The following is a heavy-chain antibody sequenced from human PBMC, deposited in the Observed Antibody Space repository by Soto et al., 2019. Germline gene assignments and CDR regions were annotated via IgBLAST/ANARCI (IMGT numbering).Heavy chain of an antibody. CDR3: ARIRRSSYGQYYYYYYGMDV. V-gene: IGHV2-70*01. J-gene: IGHJ6*02. Sequence: SGPTLVNPTQTLTLTCTFSGFSLSTSGMCVSWIRQPPGKALEWLALIDWDDDKYYSTSLKTRLTISKDTSKNQVVLTMTNMDPVDTATYYCARIRRSSYGQYYYYYYGMDVWGQGTTVTVYS. CDR1: GFSLSTSGMC. D-gene: IGHD5-18*01. CDR2: IDWDDDK.